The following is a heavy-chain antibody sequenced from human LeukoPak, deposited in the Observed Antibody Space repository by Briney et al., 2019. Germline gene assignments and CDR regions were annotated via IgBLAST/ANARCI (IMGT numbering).Heavy chain of an antibody. J-gene: IGHJ4*02. V-gene: IGHV4-59*01. D-gene: IGHD4-17*01. CDR1: GGSISSYY. Sequence: SETLSLTCTVSGGSISSYYWSWIRQLPGKGREWIGYIYYSGSTNYNPSLKSRVTISVDTSKNQFSLKLSSVTAADTAVYYCARARYGDYVGDDYWGQGTLVTVSS. CDR3: ARARYGDYVGDDY. CDR2: IYYSGST.